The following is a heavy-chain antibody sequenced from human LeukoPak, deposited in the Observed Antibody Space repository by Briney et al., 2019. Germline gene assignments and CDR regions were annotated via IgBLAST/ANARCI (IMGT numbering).Heavy chain of an antibody. Sequence: ASVKVSCKASGYTFDTYGINWVRQAPGQGPEWIGWISTYNGNTKYALKFQDRVTLTRDTSTTTAYMELKSLTSDDRAVYYCARASFDHWGQGTLVIVSS. CDR2: ISTYNGNT. V-gene: IGHV1-18*01. J-gene: IGHJ4*02. CDR1: GYTFDTYG. CDR3: ARASFDH.